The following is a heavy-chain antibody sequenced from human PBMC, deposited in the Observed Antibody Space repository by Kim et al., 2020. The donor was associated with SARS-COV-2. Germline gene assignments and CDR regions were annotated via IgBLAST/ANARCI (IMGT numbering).Heavy chain of an antibody. J-gene: IGHJ4*02. V-gene: IGHV4-4*02. Sequence: HSGVTNYNPTLNSRVTRPVDKSKTQFSLKLSSVAAADTAVYYCARDDPIYWGQGTLVTVSS. CDR2: HSGVT. CDR3: ARDDPIY.